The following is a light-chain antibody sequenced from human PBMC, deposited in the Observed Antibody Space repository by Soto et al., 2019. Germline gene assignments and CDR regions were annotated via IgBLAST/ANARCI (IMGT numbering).Light chain of an antibody. CDR3: QSSLRASHV. CDR1: SSDIGAGYD. CDR2: GNT. J-gene: IGLJ1*01. Sequence: QSVLTQPPSVSGAPGQRVTISCTGSSSDIGAGYDVHWYQQLPGTAPKLLIYGNTKRPSGVPDRFFGSKSGSSASLAIIGLQAEDEADYYCQSSLRASHVLGTGKKVTVX. V-gene: IGLV1-40*01.